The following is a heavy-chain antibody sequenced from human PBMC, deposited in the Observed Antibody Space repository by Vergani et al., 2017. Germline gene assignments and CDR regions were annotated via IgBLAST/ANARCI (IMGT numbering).Heavy chain of an antibody. V-gene: IGHV3-33*08. CDR2: IWYDGSNK. D-gene: IGHD3-22*01. J-gene: IGHJ6*03. CDR1: GFTFSSYW. Sequence: VQLVESGGGLVQPGGSLRLSCAASGFTFSSYWMSWVRQAPGKGLEWVAVIWYDGSNKYYADSVKGRFTISRDNSKNTLYLQMNSLRAEDTAVYYCARGSVVIPRYYYDCMDVWGKGTTVTVSS. CDR3: ARGSVVIPRYYYDCMDV.